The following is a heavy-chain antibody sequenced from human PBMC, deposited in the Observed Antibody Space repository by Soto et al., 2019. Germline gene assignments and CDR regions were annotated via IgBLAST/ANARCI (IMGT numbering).Heavy chain of an antibody. Sequence: PSETLSLTCTASGGSISSGGYFWSWIRQHPGKGLEWFGYIYNSGQTYYNPSLKSRLSISLNTSKKQFSLRLSSVTAADTAVYYCARSTYHDPNWFDPWGQGTLVTVSS. J-gene: IGHJ5*02. V-gene: IGHV4-31*03. CDR2: IYNSGQT. CDR1: GGSISSGGYF. D-gene: IGHD1-1*01. CDR3: ARSTYHDPNWFDP.